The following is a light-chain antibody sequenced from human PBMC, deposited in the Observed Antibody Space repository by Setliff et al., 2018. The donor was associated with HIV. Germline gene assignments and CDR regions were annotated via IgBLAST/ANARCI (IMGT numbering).Light chain of an antibody. V-gene: IGLV2-11*01. CDR1: SSDVGAYNY. J-gene: IGLJ3*02. CDR2: DVT. Sequence: QSALAQPRSVSGSPGQSVTISCTGTSSDVGAYNYVSWYQQYLGKAPKVVIYDVTRRPSGVPDRFSGSKSGNTASLTISSLQTEDEADYYCCSYAGTLRMFGGGTKVTVL. CDR3: CSYAGTLRM.